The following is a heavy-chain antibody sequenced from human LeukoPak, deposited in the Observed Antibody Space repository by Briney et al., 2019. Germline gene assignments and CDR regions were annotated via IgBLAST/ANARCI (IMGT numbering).Heavy chain of an antibody. Sequence: PGRSLRLSCAASGFTFSSYSMHWVRQAPGKGLEWVSSISSDSTYIYYADSVKGRFTISRDNAQNSLYLHMNSLRAEDAAVYHCARRTGETGTAAFDYWGQGTLVTVSS. CDR3: ARRTGETGTAAFDY. D-gene: IGHD2-2*01. CDR1: GFTFSSYS. J-gene: IGHJ4*02. V-gene: IGHV3-21*01. CDR2: ISSDSTYI.